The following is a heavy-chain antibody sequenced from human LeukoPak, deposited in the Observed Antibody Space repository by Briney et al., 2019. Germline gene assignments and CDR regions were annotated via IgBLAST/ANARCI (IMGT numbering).Heavy chain of an antibody. CDR3: ARVISGRIVALNWFDP. Sequence: ASLKVSCKASGCTFSSYAISWVRQAPGQGLEWMGGIIPIFATANYAQKFQGRVTITTDESTSTAYMELSSLRSEDTAVYYCARVISGRIVALNWFDPWGQGTLVTVSS. CDR1: GCTFSSYA. J-gene: IGHJ5*02. D-gene: IGHD3-22*01. V-gene: IGHV1-69*05. CDR2: IIPIFATA.